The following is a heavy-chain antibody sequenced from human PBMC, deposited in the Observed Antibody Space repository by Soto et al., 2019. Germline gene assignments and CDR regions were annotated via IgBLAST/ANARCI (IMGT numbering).Heavy chain of an antibody. CDR1: GYTFTTYY. CDR3: ATRDPGQY. V-gene: IGHV1-46*01. Sequence: QVQLVQSGAEVKKTGASVKVSCKASGYTFTTYYMHWVRQAPGQGLEWMGIISPDGGSTSYAQKFQGRVTMTRDTSTSTVYMELSSLRSEDTAVYYCATRDPGQYWGQGTLVTVSS. CDR2: ISPDGGST. J-gene: IGHJ4*02.